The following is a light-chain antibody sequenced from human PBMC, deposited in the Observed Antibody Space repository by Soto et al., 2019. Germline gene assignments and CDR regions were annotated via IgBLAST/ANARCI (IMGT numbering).Light chain of an antibody. V-gene: IGKV1-27*01. CDR1: LPISNY. CDR3: QKYNSAPLT. CDR2: AAS. J-gene: IGKJ4*01. Sequence: DMRMTQSPSGVCESVLERCTITGRASLPISNYLAWYQQKPGKIPNLLIYAASTLQAGVPSRFSGSGSGTDFTLTISSLQPEDVAAYYCQKYNSAPLTFGGGTKLDIK.